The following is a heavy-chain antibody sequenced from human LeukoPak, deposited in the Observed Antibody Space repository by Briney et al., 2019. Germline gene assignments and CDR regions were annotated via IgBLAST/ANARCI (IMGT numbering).Heavy chain of an antibody. D-gene: IGHD6-6*01. CDR2: INPSSGAT. V-gene: IGHV1-2*02. Sequence: ASVKVSCKVSGYTLTELSMHWIRQAPGQGLEWMGWINPSSGATIYAQKFQGRVTMTRDTFTTTAYMEINSLVSDDTAVYYCARGWQINSSGGFVDPWGQGTLVTVSS. J-gene: IGHJ5*02. CDR1: GYTLTELS. CDR3: ARGWQINSSGGFVDP.